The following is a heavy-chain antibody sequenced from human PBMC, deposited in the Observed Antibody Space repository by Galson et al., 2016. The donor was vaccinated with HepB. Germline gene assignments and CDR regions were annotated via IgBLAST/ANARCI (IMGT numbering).Heavy chain of an antibody. CDR2: IYWDDDT. Sequence: PALVKPTQTLTLTRSFSGFSLTTFGVGVGWLRQPPGKPLEWLALIYWDDDTRYSPSLKSRLTLTKDTSKNQVVLSVTNMDALDTATYYCARSDRYFFDYWGQGTLVTVSS. J-gene: IGHJ4*02. CDR3: ARSDRYFFDY. V-gene: IGHV2-5*02. CDR1: GFSLTTFGVG. D-gene: IGHD1-14*01.